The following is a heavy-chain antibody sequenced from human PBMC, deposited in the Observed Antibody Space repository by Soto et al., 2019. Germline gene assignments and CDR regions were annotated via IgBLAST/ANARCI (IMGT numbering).Heavy chain of an antibody. D-gene: IGHD3-22*01. V-gene: IGHV3-23*01. CDR2: ISGSGRYT. Sequence: GGSLRLSCAASGFTFSNYAMSWVRQAPGKGLEWVSGISGSGRYTYYADSVKGRFTISRDNAKNSLYLQMNSLRAEDTAVYYCARDQLYYNDISGRPLNAFDVWGQGTMVTVSS. CDR3: ARDQLYYNDISGRPLNAFDV. J-gene: IGHJ3*01. CDR1: GFTFSNYA.